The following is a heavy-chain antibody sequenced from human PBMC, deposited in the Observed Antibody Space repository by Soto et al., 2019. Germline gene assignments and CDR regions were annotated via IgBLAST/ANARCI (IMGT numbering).Heavy chain of an antibody. D-gene: IGHD3-10*01. Sequence: QVQLQESGPGLVKPSETLSLTCTVSGDSISRYYWSWIRLSPGKGLEWIGYIYYSGETNYNPSVKGRVTISVDRTKHQFSLKLSSVTAADTAVYYCARDQGGEFLKGSGMDVWGQGTTVTVSS. CDR1: GDSISRYY. CDR3: ARDQGGEFLKGSGMDV. CDR2: IYYSGET. V-gene: IGHV4-59*01. J-gene: IGHJ6*02.